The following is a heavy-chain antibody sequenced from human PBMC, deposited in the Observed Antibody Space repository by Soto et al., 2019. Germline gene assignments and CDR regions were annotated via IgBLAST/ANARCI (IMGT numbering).Heavy chain of an antibody. Sequence: QVQLQQWGAGLLKPSETLSLTCAVYGGSLSGDYWSWVRQPPGKGLEWIGEINDSGSTNYNPSLKSRVTISVDTSKNQFSLKLSSVTAADTAVYYCARGGKFTQLVFDSWGQGTLVTVSS. CDR2: INDSGST. CDR3: ARGGKFTQLVFDS. D-gene: IGHD6-6*01. J-gene: IGHJ4*02. CDR1: GGSLSGDY. V-gene: IGHV4-34*01.